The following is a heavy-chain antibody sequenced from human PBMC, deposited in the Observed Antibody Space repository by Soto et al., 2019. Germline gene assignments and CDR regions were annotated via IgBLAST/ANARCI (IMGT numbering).Heavy chain of an antibody. CDR1: GFTFSSYA. CDR3: AKSVAGGLEWELRPDYFDY. CDR2: ISGSGGST. V-gene: IGHV3-23*01. J-gene: IGHJ4*02. D-gene: IGHD1-26*01. Sequence: GGSLRLSCAASGFTFSSYAMSWVRQAPGKGLEWVSAISGSGGSTYYADSVKGRFTISRDNSKNTLYLQMNSLRAEDTAVYYCAKSVAGGLEWELRPDYFDYWGQGTLVTVSS.